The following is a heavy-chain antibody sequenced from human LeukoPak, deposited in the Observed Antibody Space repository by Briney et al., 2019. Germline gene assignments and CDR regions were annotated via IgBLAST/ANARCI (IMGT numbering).Heavy chain of an antibody. CDR2: ISDSGGRT. CDR1: GITLNNYG. J-gene: IGHJ4*02. CDR3: AKRGVVIRVILVGFHKEAYYFDS. D-gene: IGHD3-22*01. Sequence: GGSLRLSCAVSGITLNNYGMSWVRQAPGKGLEWVAGISDSGGRTNYADSVKCRFTISRDNPKNTLYLQMNSLRAEDTAVYFCAKRGVVIRVILVGFHKEAYYFDSWGQGALVTVSS. V-gene: IGHV3-23*01.